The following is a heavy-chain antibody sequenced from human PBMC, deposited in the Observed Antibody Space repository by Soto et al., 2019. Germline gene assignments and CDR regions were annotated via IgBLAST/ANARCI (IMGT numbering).Heavy chain of an antibody. CDR1: GYTFTTYY. Sequence: QVQLVQSGAEVKKPGASVKVSCKASGYTFTTYYMHWVRQAPGQGLEWLGIINPSDGSATYGQKFQGRVTITRDTSTSTVYMDLSSLTSEDTAVYYCARVQFASVWRYAGDYWGQGTLVTVSS. CDR3: ARVQFASVWRYAGDY. J-gene: IGHJ4*02. V-gene: IGHV1-46*01. CDR2: INPSDGSA. D-gene: IGHD3-16*01.